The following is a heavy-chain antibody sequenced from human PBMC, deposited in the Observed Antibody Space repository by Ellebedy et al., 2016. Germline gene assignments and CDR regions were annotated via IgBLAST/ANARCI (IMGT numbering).Heavy chain of an antibody. J-gene: IGHJ4*02. Sequence: LSLTXXASGFTFSDYNMNWIRQAPGRGLEWLSYISDDGRTIYYADSVKGRFTVSRDNAKSSLYLQMNSLRAEDRAVYYCASLGGGYYYYYWGQGTLVTVSS. CDR3: ASLGGGYYYYY. V-gene: IGHV3-11*01. CDR1: GFTFSDYN. CDR2: ISDDGRTI. D-gene: IGHD3-22*01.